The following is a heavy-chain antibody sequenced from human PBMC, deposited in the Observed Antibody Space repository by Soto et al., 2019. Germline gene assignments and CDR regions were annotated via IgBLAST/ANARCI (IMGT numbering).Heavy chain of an antibody. J-gene: IGHJ4*02. CDR3: AREGMVRGVRGSRYYFDY. Sequence: EVQLVESGGGLVQPGGSLRLSCAASGFTVSSNYMSWVRQAPGKGLEWVSVIYSGGSTYYADSVKGRFTISRDNSKNTLYLQMNSLRAGDTAVYYCAREGMVRGVRGSRYYFDYWGQGTLVTVSS. CDR2: IYSGGST. D-gene: IGHD3-10*01. CDR1: GFTVSSNY. V-gene: IGHV3-66*01.